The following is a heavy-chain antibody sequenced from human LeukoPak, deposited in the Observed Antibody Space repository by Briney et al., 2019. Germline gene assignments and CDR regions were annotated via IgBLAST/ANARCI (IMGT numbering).Heavy chain of an antibody. J-gene: IGHJ4*02. Sequence: SVKVSCKASGGTFSSYAISWVRQAPGQGLEWMGGIIPIFGTANYAQKFQGRVTITADESTSTAYMELSSLRSEDTAVYYCARVDSHRIALDYWGQGTLVTVSS. CDR3: ARVDSHRIALDY. CDR2: IIPIFGTA. CDR1: GGTFSSYA. D-gene: IGHD1-14*01. V-gene: IGHV1-69*13.